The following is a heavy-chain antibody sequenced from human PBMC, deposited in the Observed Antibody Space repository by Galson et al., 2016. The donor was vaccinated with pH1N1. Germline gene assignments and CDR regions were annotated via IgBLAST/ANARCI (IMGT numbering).Heavy chain of an antibody. V-gene: IGHV3-74*01. D-gene: IGHD3-3*01. J-gene: IGHJ4*02. CDR2: INSDGSST. Sequence: SLRLSCAASGFTFSSYWMHWVRQAPGKGLVWVSRINSDGSSTSYADSVKGRFTISRDNAKNTLYLQMNSLRAEDTAAYYCARVEWEDVDLEYYFDYWGKGTLVTVSS. CDR3: ARVEWEDVDLEYYFDY. CDR1: GFTFSSYW.